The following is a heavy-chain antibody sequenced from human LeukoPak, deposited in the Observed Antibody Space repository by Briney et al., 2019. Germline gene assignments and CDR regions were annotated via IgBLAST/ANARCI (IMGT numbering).Heavy chain of an antibody. D-gene: IGHD6-6*01. Sequence: PGGSLRLSCAASGFTFSSYAVSWVRQAPGKGLEWVSAISGSGGSTYYADSVKGRFTISRDNSKNTLYLQMNSLRAEDTAVYYCAKDPARPGYYYYMDVWGKGTTVTVSS. J-gene: IGHJ6*03. CDR1: GFTFSSYA. V-gene: IGHV3-23*01. CDR2: ISGSGGST. CDR3: AKDPARPGYYYYMDV.